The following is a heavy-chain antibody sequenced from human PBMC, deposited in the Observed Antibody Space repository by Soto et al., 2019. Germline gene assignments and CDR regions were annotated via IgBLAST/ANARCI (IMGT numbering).Heavy chain of an antibody. CDR2: ISAYNGNT. CDR3: ARDFYGDYDNWFDP. D-gene: IGHD4-17*01. Sequence: ASVKVSCKASGYTFTSYGISWVRQAPGQGLEWMGWISAYNGNTNYAQKLQGRVTMTTDTSTSTAYMELRSPRSDDTAVYYCARDFYGDYDNWFDPWGQGTLVTVSS. J-gene: IGHJ5*02. CDR1: GYTFTSYG. V-gene: IGHV1-18*01.